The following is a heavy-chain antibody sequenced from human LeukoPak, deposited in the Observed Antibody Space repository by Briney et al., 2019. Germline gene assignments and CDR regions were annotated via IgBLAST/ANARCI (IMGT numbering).Heavy chain of an antibody. D-gene: IGHD2-21*02. Sequence: GGSLRLSCAASGFTFSSYSMNWVRQAPGKGLEWVSYISSSSTIYYADSVKGRFTISRDNAKNSLYLQMNSLRAEDTAVYYCARGAVYYRSTAAFDYWGQGTLVTVSS. V-gene: IGHV3-48*01. J-gene: IGHJ4*02. CDR2: ISSSSTI. CDR1: GFTFSSYS. CDR3: ARGAVYYRSTAAFDY.